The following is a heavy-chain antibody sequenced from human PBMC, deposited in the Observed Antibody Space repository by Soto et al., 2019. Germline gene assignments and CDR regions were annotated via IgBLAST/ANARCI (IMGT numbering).Heavy chain of an antibody. D-gene: IGHD2-2*01. CDR1: GGSFSGYY. CDR3: ARALTVPAALYYYYGMDV. Sequence: QVQLQQWGAGLLKPTETLSLTCAVYGGSFSGYYWSWIRQPPGKGLEWIGEINHSGSTNYNPSLKSRVTISVDTSKNQFSLKLSSVTAADTAVYYCARALTVPAALYYYYGMDVWGQGTTVTVSS. V-gene: IGHV4-34*01. J-gene: IGHJ6*02. CDR2: INHSGST.